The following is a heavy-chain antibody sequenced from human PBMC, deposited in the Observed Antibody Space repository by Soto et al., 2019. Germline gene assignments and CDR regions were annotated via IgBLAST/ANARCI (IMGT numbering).Heavy chain of an antibody. Sequence: GESLKISCNGSGYSFTSYWIGWVRQMPGKGLEWMGIIYPGDSDTRYSPSFQGQVTISADKSISTAYLQWSSLKASDTAMYYCARPEYYYDSSGYSLGAFDIWGQGTMVTVSS. D-gene: IGHD3-22*01. J-gene: IGHJ3*02. V-gene: IGHV5-51*01. CDR2: IYPGDSDT. CDR1: GYSFTSYW. CDR3: ARPEYYYDSSGYSLGAFDI.